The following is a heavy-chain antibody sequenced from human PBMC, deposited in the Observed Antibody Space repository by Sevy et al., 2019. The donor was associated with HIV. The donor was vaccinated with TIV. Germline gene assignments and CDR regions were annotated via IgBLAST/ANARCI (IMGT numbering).Heavy chain of an antibody. CDR2: ISGSGGST. V-gene: IGHV3-23*01. CDR1: GFTFTNAW. CDR3: AKATGYSSTYGMDV. Sequence: GGSLRLSCEASGFTFTNAWMIWIRQAPGKGLEWVSAISGSGGSTYYADSVKGRFTISRDNSKNTLYLQMNSLRAEDTAVYYCAKATGYSSTYGMDVWGQGTTVTVSS. J-gene: IGHJ6*02. D-gene: IGHD6-13*01.